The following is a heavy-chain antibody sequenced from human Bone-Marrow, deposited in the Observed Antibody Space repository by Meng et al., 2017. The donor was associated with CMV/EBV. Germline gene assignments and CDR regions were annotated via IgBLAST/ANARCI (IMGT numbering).Heavy chain of an antibody. CDR2: IYYSGST. V-gene: IGHV4-59*08. D-gene: IGHD6-19*01. Sequence: SETLSLTCTVSGGSISSYYWSWIRQPPGKGLEWIGYIYYSGSTNYNPSLKSRVTISVDTSKNQFSLKLSSVTAADTAVYYCARGGAVAGREADWGQWTLVTVSS. CDR3: ARGGAVAGREAD. J-gene: IGHJ1*01. CDR1: GGSISSYY.